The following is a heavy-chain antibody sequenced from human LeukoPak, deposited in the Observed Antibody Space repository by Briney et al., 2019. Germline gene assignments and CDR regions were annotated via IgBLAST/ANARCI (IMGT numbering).Heavy chain of an antibody. Sequence: PGGSLRLSCAASGVTFSTYAMRWVRQAPGKGLEWVSAISGSGDDTYYADSVQGRFTISRDNSKNTLYLQMNSLRAEDTAVYYCAKEGGSGWRWGQGTLVTVSS. CDR3: AKEGGSGWR. V-gene: IGHV3-23*01. CDR2: ISGSGDDT. D-gene: IGHD6-19*01. J-gene: IGHJ4*02. CDR1: GVTFSTYA.